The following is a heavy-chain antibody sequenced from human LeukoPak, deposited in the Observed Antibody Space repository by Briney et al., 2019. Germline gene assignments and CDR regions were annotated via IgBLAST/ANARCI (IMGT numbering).Heavy chain of an antibody. CDR3: AKEYGGY. CDR1: GLTFISYG. J-gene: IGHJ4*02. Sequence: GGALSLSCVASGLTFISYGIHWVRQAPGKGLEWVAVISQDGSDKKYADSVKGRLIISRENSKNTLCLQMKSLRAEETAVYYCAKEYGGYWGQGTLVTVSS. CDR2: ISQDGSDK. V-gene: IGHV3-30*18. D-gene: IGHD3-16*01.